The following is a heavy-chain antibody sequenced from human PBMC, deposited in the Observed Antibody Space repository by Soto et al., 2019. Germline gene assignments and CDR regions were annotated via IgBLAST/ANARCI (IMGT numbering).Heavy chain of an antibody. V-gene: IGHV4-34*01. J-gene: IGHJ4*02. CDR2: INHSGST. Sequence: PSETLSLTCAVYGGSFSGYYWSWIRQPPGKGLEWIGEINHSGSTNYNPSLKSRVTISVDTSKNQFSLKLSSVTAADTAVYYCARAASVYGANAFDYWGQGTLVTVSS. CDR1: GGSFSGYY. CDR3: ARAASVYGANAFDY. D-gene: IGHD3-10*02.